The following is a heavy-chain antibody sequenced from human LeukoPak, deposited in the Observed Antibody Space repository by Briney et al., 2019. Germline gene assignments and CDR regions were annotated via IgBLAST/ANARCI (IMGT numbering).Heavy chain of an antibody. CDR2: ISGIGGSR. D-gene: IGHD4-11*01. J-gene: IGHJ6*03. CDR1: GFTFNIYA. CDR3: AKTTGPATTVTSSGYMDV. V-gene: IGHV3-23*01. Sequence: GGSLRLSCAASGFTFNIYAMSGVRQAPGKGLEWVSGISGIGGSRYYGDSVKGRFTISRHNSKHTLYLPVNNPRAEDSAVYYCAKTTGPATTVTSSGYMDVWGKGTTVTVSS.